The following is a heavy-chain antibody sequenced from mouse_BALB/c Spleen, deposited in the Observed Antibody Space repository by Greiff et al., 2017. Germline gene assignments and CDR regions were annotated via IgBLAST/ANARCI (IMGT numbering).Heavy chain of an antibody. D-gene: IGHD3-2*02. V-gene: IGHV1-54*01. CDR1: GYAFTNYL. CDR2: INPGSGGT. CDR3: ARSGAGLFDY. J-gene: IGHJ2*01. Sequence: QVQLQQSGAELVRPGPSVKVSCKASGYAFTNYLIEWVKQRPGQGLEWIGVINPGSGGTNYNEKFKGKATLTADKSSSTAYMQLSSLTSDDSAVYFCARSGAGLFDYWGQGTTLTVSA.